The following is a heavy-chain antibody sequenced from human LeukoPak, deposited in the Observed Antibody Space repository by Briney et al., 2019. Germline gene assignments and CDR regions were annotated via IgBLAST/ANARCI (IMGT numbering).Heavy chain of an antibody. CDR3: ARARITMVRGVSRASSHWFDP. CDR2: IWYDGSNK. D-gene: IGHD3-10*01. Sequence: GGSLRLSCAASGFTSSSYVMHWVRQAPGKGLEWVAVIWYDGSNKYYADSVKGRFTISRDNSKNTLYLQMNSLRAEDTAVYYCARARITMVRGVSRASSHWFDPWGQGTLVTVSS. CDR1: GFTSSSYV. J-gene: IGHJ5*02. V-gene: IGHV3-33*01.